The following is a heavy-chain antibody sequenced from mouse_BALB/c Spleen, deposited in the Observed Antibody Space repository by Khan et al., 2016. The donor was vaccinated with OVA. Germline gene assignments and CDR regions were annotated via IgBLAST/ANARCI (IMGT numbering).Heavy chain of an antibody. J-gene: IGHJ2*01. Sequence: EVQLQESGPGLVKPSQSLPLTCTVTGYSITSGYVWNWIRQFPGNKLEWMGYISYSGVTSYTPSLKSRISITRDTSKNQFFLQLTSVTTEDTATYYCARGNYYGYYFDYWGQGTTLTVSS. CDR3: ARGNYYGYYFDY. CDR2: ISYSGVT. V-gene: IGHV3-2*02. D-gene: IGHD1-1*01. CDR1: GYSITSGYV.